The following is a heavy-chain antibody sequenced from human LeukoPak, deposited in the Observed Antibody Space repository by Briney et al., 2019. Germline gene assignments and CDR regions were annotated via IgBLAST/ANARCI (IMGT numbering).Heavy chain of an antibody. D-gene: IGHD6-13*01. CDR1: GFTFSSYS. CDR2: ISSSGSTI. CDR3: AKGTSSWHEFDY. V-gene: IGHV3-48*04. J-gene: IGHJ4*02. Sequence: PGGSLRLSCAASGFTFSSYSMNWVRQAPGKGLEWVSYISSSGSTIYYADSVKGRFTISRDNAKNSLYLQMNSLRAEDTALYYCAKGTSSWHEFDYWGQGTLVTVSS.